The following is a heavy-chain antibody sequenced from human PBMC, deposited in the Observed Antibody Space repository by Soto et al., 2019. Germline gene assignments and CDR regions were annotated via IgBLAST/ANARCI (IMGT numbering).Heavy chain of an antibody. CDR2: IFTGGST. J-gene: IGHJ3*02. CDR1: GFTVCSNY. D-gene: IGHD6-19*01. CDR3: ARDRYSSGWLDAFDI. V-gene: IGHV3-53*04. Sequence: GGSLRLSCAASGFTVCSNYMSWVRQAPGKGLEWVSVIFTGGSTYYADSVKGRFNISRHSSKNTVYLQMNSLRAEDTAVYYCARDRYSSGWLDAFDIWGQGTMVTVSS.